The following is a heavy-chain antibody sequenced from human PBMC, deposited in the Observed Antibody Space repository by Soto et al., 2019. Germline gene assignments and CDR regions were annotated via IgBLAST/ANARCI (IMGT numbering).Heavy chain of an antibody. D-gene: IGHD3-3*01. J-gene: IGHJ4*02. V-gene: IGHV3-30*18. CDR3: AKDLGESPVDYDFWSGEVDY. CDR2: ISYDGSNK. Sequence: QVQLVESGGGVVQPGRSLRLSCAASGFTFSSYGMHWVRQAPGKGLEWVAVISYDGSNKYYADSVKGRFTISRDNSKNTLYLQMNSLRAEDTAVYYCAKDLGESPVDYDFWSGEVDYWGQGTLVTVSS. CDR1: GFTFSSYG.